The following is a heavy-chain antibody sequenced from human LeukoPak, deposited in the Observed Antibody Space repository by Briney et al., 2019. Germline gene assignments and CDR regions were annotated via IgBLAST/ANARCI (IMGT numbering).Heavy chain of an antibody. CDR2: ISGGGGST. D-gene: IGHD1-14*01. J-gene: IGHJ4*02. Sequence: GGSLRLSCAASGFTSNSYAMSWVRQAPGKGLEWVSAISGGGGSTYYADSVKGRFTISRDNSKNTLYLQMNSLRAEDTAFYYCAKGQFRSVITPFDYWGQGTLVTVSS. V-gene: IGHV3-23*01. CDR1: GFTSNSYA. CDR3: AKGQFRSVITPFDY.